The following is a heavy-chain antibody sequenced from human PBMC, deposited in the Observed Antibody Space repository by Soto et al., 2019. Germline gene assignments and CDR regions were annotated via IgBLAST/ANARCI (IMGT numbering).Heavy chain of an antibody. J-gene: IGHJ4*02. D-gene: IGHD5-12*01. Sequence: QLQLQESGPGLVKPSETLSLTCTVSGGSISSSSYYWGWIRQPPGKGLEWIGSIYYSGSTYYNPSLKSRVTISVDTSKNQFSLKLSSVTAADTAVYYCARREWVPGGYDLGDDYWGQGTLVTVSS. CDR1: GGSISSSSYY. V-gene: IGHV4-39*01. CDR2: IYYSGST. CDR3: ARREWVPGGYDLGDDY.